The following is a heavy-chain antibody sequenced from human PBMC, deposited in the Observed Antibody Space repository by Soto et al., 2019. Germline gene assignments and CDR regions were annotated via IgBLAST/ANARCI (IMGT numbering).Heavy chain of an antibody. CDR3: ARELPVPAAPYYMDV. V-gene: IGHV3-21*01. CDR1: GFTFSSYS. J-gene: IGHJ6*03. Sequence: GGSLRLSCAASGFTFSSYSMNWVRQAPGKGLEWVSSISSSSSYIYYADSVKGRFTISRDNAKNSLYLQMDSLRAEDTAVYYCARELPVPAAPYYMDVWGKGTTVTVSS. D-gene: IGHD2-2*01. CDR2: ISSSSSYI.